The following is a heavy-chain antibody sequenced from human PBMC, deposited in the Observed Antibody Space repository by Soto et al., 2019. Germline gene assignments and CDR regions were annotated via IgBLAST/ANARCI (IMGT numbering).Heavy chain of an antibody. CDR1: GDSMSSSTSS. D-gene: IGHD5-12*01. CDR2: IYYSGKT. V-gene: IGHV4-39*01. Sequence: SEALCLTCSGSGDSMSSSTSSWGGIRKPPGSVLEYIGTIYYSGKTYYNWPLESRVTMSLDTSKNQFSLRLTSVTAADTAIYYCARHRPQEDGYKKGFAYSGQGTLLTVS. CDR3: ARHRPQEDGYKKGFAY. J-gene: IGHJ4*02.